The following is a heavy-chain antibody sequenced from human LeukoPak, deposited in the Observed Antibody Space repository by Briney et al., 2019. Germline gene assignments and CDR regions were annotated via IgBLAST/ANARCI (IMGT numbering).Heavy chain of an antibody. CDR2: IYYTGST. V-gene: IGHV4-39*01. J-gene: IGHJ4*02. CDR1: GGSISSSAYY. Sequence: SETLSLTCTVSGGSISSSAYYWGWIRQPPGKGLEWIGSIYYTGSTYYNPSLKTRVTISVDTSKNQFSLKLSSVTAAGTAVYYCARHTALGSPLHYWGQGTLVPVSS. CDR3: ARHTALGSPLHY. D-gene: IGHD5-18*01.